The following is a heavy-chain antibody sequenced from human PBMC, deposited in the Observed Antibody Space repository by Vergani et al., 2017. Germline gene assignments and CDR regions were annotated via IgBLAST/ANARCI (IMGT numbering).Heavy chain of an antibody. CDR2: IVVGSGNT. CDR1: GFTFTSSA. D-gene: IGHD3-10*01. CDR3: ARGHLWFGGYAFDI. V-gene: IGHV1-58*02. J-gene: IGHJ3*02. Sequence: QMQLVQSGPEVKKPGTSVKVSCKASGFTFTSSAMQWVRQDRGQRLEWIGWIVVGSGNTNYAQKFQERVTITRDMSTSTAYMELRSLRSDDTSVYYCARGHLWFGGYAFDIWGQGTMVTVSS.